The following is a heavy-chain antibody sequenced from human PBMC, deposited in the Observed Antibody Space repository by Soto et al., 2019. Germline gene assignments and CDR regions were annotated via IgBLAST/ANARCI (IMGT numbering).Heavy chain of an antibody. V-gene: IGHV3-48*02. CDR2: ISSSSSTI. CDR3: SLLGTNWNDGSFDY. J-gene: IGHJ4*02. D-gene: IGHD1-1*01. CDR1: GFTLSSYS. Sequence: TGGALRHSCGGSGFTLSSYSMNWGRQAPGKGLEWVSYISSSSSTIYYADSVKGRFTISRDNAKNSLYLRMNSLRDEDTAVYYCSLLGTNWNDGSFDYWGQGTLVTVSS.